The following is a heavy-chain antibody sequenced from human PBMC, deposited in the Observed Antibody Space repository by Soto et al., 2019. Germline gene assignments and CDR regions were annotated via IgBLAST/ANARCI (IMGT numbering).Heavy chain of an antibody. CDR2: ISGYNGDT. V-gene: IGHV1-18*01. CDR1: GYTFTIYG. D-gene: IGHD2-8*01. Sequence: ASVKVSCKASGYTFTIYGISWVRQAPGQGLEWMGWISGYNGDTNYAQKFQGRVSMTIDTSTTTAYMELRSLTSDDTAVYYCAKNGQPPYYYYGLDVWGQGTTVTVSS. J-gene: IGHJ6*02. CDR3: AKNGQPPYYYYGLDV.